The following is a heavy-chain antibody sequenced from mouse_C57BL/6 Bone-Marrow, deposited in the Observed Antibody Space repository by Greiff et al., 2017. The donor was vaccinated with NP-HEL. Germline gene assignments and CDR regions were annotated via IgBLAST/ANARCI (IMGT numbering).Heavy chain of an antibody. Sequence: QVQLQQPGAELVKPGASVKMSCKASGYTFTSYWITWVKQRPGQGLEWIGDIYPGSGSTNYNEKFKSKATLTVDTSSSTAYMQLNSLTSEDSAVYYCAKSLITTVVPFAYWGQGTLVTVSA. CDR1: GYTFTSYW. J-gene: IGHJ3*01. CDR2: IYPGSGST. CDR3: AKSLITTVVPFAY. V-gene: IGHV1-55*01. D-gene: IGHD1-1*01.